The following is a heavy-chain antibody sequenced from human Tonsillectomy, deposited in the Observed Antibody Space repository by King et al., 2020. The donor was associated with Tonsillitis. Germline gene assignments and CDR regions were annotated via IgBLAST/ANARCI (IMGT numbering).Heavy chain of an antibody. CDR3: ARVSVVVPAAIYPRSYYYYGMDV. D-gene: IGHD2-2*02. Sequence: VQLVESGGGLVQPGGSLRLSCAASGFTFSSYWMSWVRQAPGKGLEWVANIKLDGSEKYYVDSVKGRFTISRDNAKNSLYLQMNSLRAEDTAVYYCARVSVVVPAAIYPRSYYYYGMDVWGQGTTVTVSS. CDR2: IKLDGSEK. J-gene: IGHJ6*02. CDR1: GFTFSSYW. V-gene: IGHV3-7*03.